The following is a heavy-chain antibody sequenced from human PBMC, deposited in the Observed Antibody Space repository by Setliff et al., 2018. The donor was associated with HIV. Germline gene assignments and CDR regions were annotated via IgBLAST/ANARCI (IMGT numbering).Heavy chain of an antibody. CDR2: INHSGSN. D-gene: IGHD1-1*01. CDR3: TRHWRGGHDY. CDR1: GFTFGDHA. Sequence: GSLRLSCIGSGFTFGDHAVSWVRQAPGKGLEWIGEINHSGSNNYNPSLKSRVTLSVDTSRNQFSLKMSSVTAADTAVYYCTRHWRGGHDYWGQGTLVTVSS. J-gene: IGHJ4*02. V-gene: IGHV4-34*08.